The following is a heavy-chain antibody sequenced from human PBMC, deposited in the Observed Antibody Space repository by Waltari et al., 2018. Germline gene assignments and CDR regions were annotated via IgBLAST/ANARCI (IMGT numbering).Heavy chain of an antibody. CDR2: IRYDGSNK. V-gene: IGHV3-30*02. D-gene: IGHD3-9*01. CDR3: AKDSFDGAHSGFDY. CDR1: GFTCSSYG. J-gene: IGHJ4*02. Sequence: QVQLVESGGGVVQPGGSLRLSCAASGFTCSSYGMHWVRQAPGKGLEWVAFIRYDGSNKYYADSVKGRFTISRDNSKNTLYLQMNSLRAEDTAVYYCAKDSFDGAHSGFDYWGQGTLVTVSS.